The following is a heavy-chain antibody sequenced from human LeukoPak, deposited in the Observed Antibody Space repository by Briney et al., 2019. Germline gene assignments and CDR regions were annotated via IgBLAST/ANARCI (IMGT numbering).Heavy chain of an antibody. Sequence: PSETLSLTCTVSGGSTSSFYWSWIRQPPGKGLEWIGYIYYSGITNYNPSLKSRVTISVDTSKNQVSLKLSSVTAADTAVYSCARSGGSGSYYNGYYYYYGMDVWGQGTTVTVSS. V-gene: IGHV4-59*08. J-gene: IGHJ6*02. D-gene: IGHD3-10*01. CDR1: GGSTSSFY. CDR3: ARSGGSGSYYNGYYYYYGMDV. CDR2: IYYSGIT.